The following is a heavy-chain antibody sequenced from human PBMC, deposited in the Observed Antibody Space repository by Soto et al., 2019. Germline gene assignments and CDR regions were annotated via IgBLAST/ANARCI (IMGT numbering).Heavy chain of an antibody. D-gene: IGHD3-10*01. CDR3: ARHVRGITMARENWFDP. CDR2: IYSTENT. J-gene: IGHJ5*02. Sequence: SETLSLTCTVSGGSVSSNSYSWGWIRQSPGKGLEWIGIIYSTENTYYHPSLLSRVTISVDTSKNQFSLKLSSVTAADTAVYYCARHVRGITMARENWFDPWGQGTLVTVSS. V-gene: IGHV4-39*01. CDR1: GGSVSSNSYS.